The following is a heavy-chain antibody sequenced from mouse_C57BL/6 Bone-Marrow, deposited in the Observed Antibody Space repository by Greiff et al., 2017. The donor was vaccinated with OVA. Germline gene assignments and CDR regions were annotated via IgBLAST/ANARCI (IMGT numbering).Heavy chain of an antibody. CDR1: GFTFSSYS. V-gene: IGHV5-4*01. J-gene: IGHJ1*03. Sequence: EVQLVESGGGLVKPGGSLKLSCAASGFTFSSYSMSWVRQTPEQRLEWVATISDGGSYTYYPDNVKGRFTISRDNSKNNLYLQMSHLKSEDTAMYYCASPWYFDVWGTGTTLTVSS. CDR2: ISDGGSYT. CDR3: ASPWYFDV.